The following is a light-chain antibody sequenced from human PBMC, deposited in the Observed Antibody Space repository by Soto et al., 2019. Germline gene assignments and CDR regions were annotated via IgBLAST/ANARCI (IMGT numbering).Light chain of an antibody. V-gene: IGKV3-20*01. Sequence: EVVVTQSPVTLSLSPGERATLSCRASQSVNDNYLAWYQQKPGQAPRLLIYGASSRATAIPDRFSGSGSGXXXXXXXXXLXXXXFXVYYCQQYGNSPGTFGQGTKVDIK. J-gene: IGKJ1*01. CDR3: QQYGNSPGT. CDR2: GAS. CDR1: QSVNDNY.